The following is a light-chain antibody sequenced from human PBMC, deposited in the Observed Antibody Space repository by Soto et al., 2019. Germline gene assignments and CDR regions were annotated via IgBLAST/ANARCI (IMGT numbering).Light chain of an antibody. CDR3: QKYNSAPLT. V-gene: IGKV1-27*01. Sequence: DIQMTQSPSSLSASVGDRVTITCRASQGISNYLAWYQQKPGKVPKLLIYATSTKQSGVPSRFSGSGSETDFTITIRALQPEAVATYYCQKYNSAPLTFGPGTKLDIK. CDR2: ATS. CDR1: QGISNY. J-gene: IGKJ3*01.